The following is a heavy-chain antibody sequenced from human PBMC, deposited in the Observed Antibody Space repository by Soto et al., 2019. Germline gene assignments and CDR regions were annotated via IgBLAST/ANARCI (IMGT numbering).Heavy chain of an antibody. D-gene: IGHD1-26*01. Sequence: QVQLVESGGGVVQSGGSLRLSCAASGFTFTSYGFHWVRQAPGKGLEWVAVIWYDGSKEYYVDSVKDRFNISKDNSKTALELQMNSLTAEDTAVYYCARDGEQGIGKFYRGLWGRGTLVTVAA. CDR2: IWYDGSKE. J-gene: IGHJ2*01. CDR1: GFTFTSYG. V-gene: IGHV3-33*01. CDR3: ARDGEQGIGKFYRGL.